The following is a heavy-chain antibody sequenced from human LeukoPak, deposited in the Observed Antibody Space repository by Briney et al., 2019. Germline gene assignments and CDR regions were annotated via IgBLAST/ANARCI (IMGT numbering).Heavy chain of an antibody. CDR3: ARARSGSYSGDY. J-gene: IGHJ4*02. Sequence: SQTLSLTCTVSGGSISSGGYYWSWIRQHPGKGLEWIGYIYYSGSTYYNPSLKSRVTISVDRSKNQFSLKLSSVTAADTAVYYCARARSGSYSGDYWGQGTLVTVSS. V-gene: IGHV4-31*03. CDR2: IYYSGST. D-gene: IGHD1-26*01. CDR1: GGSISSGGYY.